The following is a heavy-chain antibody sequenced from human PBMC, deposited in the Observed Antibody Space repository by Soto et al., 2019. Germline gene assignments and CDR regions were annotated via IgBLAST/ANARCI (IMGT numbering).Heavy chain of an antibody. CDR1: GGSISSSSYY. J-gene: IGHJ5*02. CDR2: IYYSGST. D-gene: IGHD6-19*01. CDR3: ARKSPSVAGRGNWFDP. Sequence: SETLSLTCNVSGGSISSSSYYWCWIRQPPGKGLEWIGYIYYSGSTYYNPSLKSRVTISVDTSKNQFSLKLSSVTAADTAVYYCARKSPSVAGRGNWFDPWGQGTLVTVSS. V-gene: IGHV4-39*07.